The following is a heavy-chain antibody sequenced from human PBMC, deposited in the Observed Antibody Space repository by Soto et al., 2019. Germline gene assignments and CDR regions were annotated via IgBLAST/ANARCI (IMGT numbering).Heavy chain of an antibody. J-gene: IGHJ3*02. Sequence: GGSLRLSCAASGFTFSNYAMSWVRQAPGEGLEWVSTISGTGGNTFNADSVRGRFTISRDNSKGTLYLQMNSLRAEDTAVYYCERVGGGNVLNAFDIWGQRRRVTVSS. V-gene: IGHV3-23*01. CDR3: ERVGGGNVLNAFDI. CDR1: GFTFSNYA. CDR2: ISGTGGNT. D-gene: IGHD2-15*01.